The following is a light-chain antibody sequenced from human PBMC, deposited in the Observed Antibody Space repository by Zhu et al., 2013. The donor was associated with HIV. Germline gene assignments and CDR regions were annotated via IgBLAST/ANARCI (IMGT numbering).Light chain of an antibody. Sequence: DIQMTQSPPSLSASVGDRVTITCQASQDINNFLNWFQQKPGKAPELLIYTASSLGPGVPPRFSASGSGTTFTFTITGLQPEDVATYFCHQYDNLPWTFGPGTRVKS. CDR3: HQYDNLPWT. CDR2: TAS. J-gene: IGKJ1*01. V-gene: IGKV1-33*01. CDR1: QDINNF.